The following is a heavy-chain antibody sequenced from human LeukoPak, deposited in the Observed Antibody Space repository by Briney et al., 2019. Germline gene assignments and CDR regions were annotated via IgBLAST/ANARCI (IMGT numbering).Heavy chain of an antibody. CDR1: GFTFSNAY. Sequence: GGSLRLSCAASGFTFSNAYMNWVRQAPGKGLEWVSSISSSSSYIYYADSVKGRFTISRDNAKNSLYLQMNSLRAEDTAVYYCARDIAAGYWGQGTLVTVSS. V-gene: IGHV3-21*01. J-gene: IGHJ4*02. D-gene: IGHD6-13*01. CDR2: ISSSSSYI. CDR3: ARDIAAGY.